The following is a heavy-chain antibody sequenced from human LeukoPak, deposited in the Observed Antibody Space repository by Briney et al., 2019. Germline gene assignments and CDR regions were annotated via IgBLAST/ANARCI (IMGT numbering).Heavy chain of an antibody. D-gene: IGHD3-22*01. CDR3: ARVKDDSSGYSHDAFDI. J-gene: IGHJ3*02. CDR1: GGSISSYY. CDR2: IYYSGST. V-gene: IGHV4-59*01. Sequence: SETLSLTCTVSGGSISSYYWSWIRQPPGKGLEWIGYIYYSGSTNYNPSLKSRLTISVDTSKNQSSLKLSSVTAADTAVYYCARVKDDSSGYSHDAFDIWGQGTMVTVSS.